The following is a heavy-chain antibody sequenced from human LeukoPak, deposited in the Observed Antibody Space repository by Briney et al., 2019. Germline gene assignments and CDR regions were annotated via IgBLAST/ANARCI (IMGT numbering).Heavy chain of an antibody. Sequence: GGSLRLSCAASGITVSSNFMSWVRQTPGKGLEWVSGIGWNSARTGYADSVRGRFTISRDNAKNSLYLQMNSLRAEDTALYYCGKDISAGGMDVWGQGTTVTVSS. CDR1: GITVSSNF. V-gene: IGHV3-9*01. J-gene: IGHJ6*02. D-gene: IGHD3-10*01. CDR2: IGWNSART. CDR3: GKDISAGGMDV.